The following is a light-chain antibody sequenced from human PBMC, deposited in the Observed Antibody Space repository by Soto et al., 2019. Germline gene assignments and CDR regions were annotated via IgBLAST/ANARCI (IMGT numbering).Light chain of an antibody. CDR2: RAS. V-gene: IGKV3D-15*01. CDR3: LQYHNLWA. CDR1: QNIYNN. Sequence: IVMTHSPATLSVSPWEIATLSCRASQNIYNNIAWYQHRPGQAPRLLIYRASTRATGVPARFSGSGFETEYTLTISSLQSEDFAIYSCLQYHNLWAFGQGTKVDIK. J-gene: IGKJ1*01.